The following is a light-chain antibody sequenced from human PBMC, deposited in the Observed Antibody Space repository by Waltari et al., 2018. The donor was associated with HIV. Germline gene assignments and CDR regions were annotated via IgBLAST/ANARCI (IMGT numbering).Light chain of an antibody. CDR2: DVS. CDR3: CSYAGSYRGV. J-gene: IGLJ2*01. V-gene: IGLV2-11*01. Sequence: QSALTQPRSVSGSPGQSVTISCTATSSDVGGYNYVPWYQQHPGKAPKLIIYDVSKRPSGVPDRFSGSKSGNTASLTISGLQAEDEADYYCCSYAGSYRGVFGGGTKLTVL. CDR1: SSDVGGYNY.